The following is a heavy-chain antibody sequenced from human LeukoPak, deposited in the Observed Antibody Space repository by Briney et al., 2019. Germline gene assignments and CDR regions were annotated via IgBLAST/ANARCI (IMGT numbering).Heavy chain of an antibody. D-gene: IGHD3-22*01. Sequence: SETLSLTCTVSGGSITSYYWNWIRQPAGKGLEWIGRIYTSGSTYYNPSLKSRVTISVDTSKNQFSLRLSSVTAADTAVYYCARMYYYDSSGYYWAYYFDYWGQGTLVTVSS. CDR3: ARMYYYDSSGYYWAYYFDY. CDR1: GGSITSYY. J-gene: IGHJ4*02. CDR2: IYTSGST. V-gene: IGHV4-4*07.